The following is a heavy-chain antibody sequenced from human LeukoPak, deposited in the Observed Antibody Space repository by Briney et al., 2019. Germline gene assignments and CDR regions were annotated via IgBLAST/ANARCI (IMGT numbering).Heavy chain of an antibody. J-gene: IGHJ4*02. CDR3: ARSSSSWHYFDY. Sequence: GGSLRLSCAASGFSFSSYSMNWVRQAPGKGLEWASFISTSSSYIYYAGSVKGRFTTSRDNARNSLYLQMNSLRAEDTAVYYCARSSSSWHYFDYWGQGTLVTVSS. CDR2: ISTSSSYI. D-gene: IGHD6-13*01. V-gene: IGHV3-21*01. CDR1: GFSFSSYS.